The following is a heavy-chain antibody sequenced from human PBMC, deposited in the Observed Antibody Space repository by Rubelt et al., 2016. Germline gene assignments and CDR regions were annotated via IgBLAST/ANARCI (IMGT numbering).Heavy chain of an antibody. Sequence: QVQLQQWGAGLLKPSETLSLTCAVYGGSFSGYYWSWIRQPPGKGLEWIGEINHSGSTNYNPSLKSLFTISVDTSKNQFSLKLSAVTAADTAVYYCARPDRFAFYVELWGQGTLVTDSS. CDR3: ARPDRFAFYVEL. D-gene: IGHD1-26*01. CDR1: GGSFSGYY. V-gene: IGHV4-34*01. CDR2: INHSGST. J-gene: IGHJ4*02.